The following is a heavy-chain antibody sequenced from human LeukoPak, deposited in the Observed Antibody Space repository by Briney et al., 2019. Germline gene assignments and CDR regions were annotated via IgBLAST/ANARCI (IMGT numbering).Heavy chain of an antibody. V-gene: IGHV4-34*01. CDR1: GGSFSGYY. J-gene: IGHJ4*02. CDR2: INHSGST. Sequence: PSETLSLTCAVYGGSFSGYYWSWIRQPPGKGLEWIGEINHSGSTNYNPSLKSRVTISVDTSKNQFSLKLSSVTAADTAVYYCARLHYYDSSGHVDYWGQGTLVAVSS. D-gene: IGHD3-22*01. CDR3: ARLHYYDSSGHVDY.